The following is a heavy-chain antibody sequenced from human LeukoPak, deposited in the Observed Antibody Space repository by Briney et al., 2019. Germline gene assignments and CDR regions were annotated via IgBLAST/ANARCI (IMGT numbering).Heavy chain of an antibody. CDR2: MTGGGAT. V-gene: IGHV3-23*01. D-gene: IGHD3-10*01. Sequence: GGSLRLSCAASGFTFDDYAMHWVRQAPGKGLEWVAGMTGGGATYHADSVKGRFVISRDNSKNTVYLQMNSLRAEDTALYFCAKDKIVGDGRWDFDYWGQGTLVTVSS. CDR3: AKDKIVGDGRWDFDY. J-gene: IGHJ4*02. CDR1: GFTFDDYA.